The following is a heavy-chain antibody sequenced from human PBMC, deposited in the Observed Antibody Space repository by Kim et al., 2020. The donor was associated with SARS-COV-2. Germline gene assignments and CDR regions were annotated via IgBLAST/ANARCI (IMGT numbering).Heavy chain of an antibody. V-gene: IGHV3-33*01. D-gene: IGHD6-13*01. CDR1: GFTFSSYG. CDR3: ARDFGSSWFGAEYFQH. J-gene: IGHJ1*01. Sequence: GGSLRLSCAASGFTFSSYGMHWVRQAPGKGLEWVAVIWYDGSNKYYADSVKGRFTISRDNSKNTLYLQMNSLRAEDTAVYYCARDFGSSWFGAEYFQHWGQGTLVTVSS. CDR2: IWYDGSNK.